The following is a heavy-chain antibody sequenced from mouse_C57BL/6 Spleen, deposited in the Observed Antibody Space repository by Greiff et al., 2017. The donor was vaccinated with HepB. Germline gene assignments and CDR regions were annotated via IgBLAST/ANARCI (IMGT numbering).Heavy chain of an antibody. CDR1: GYAFSSSW. CDR2: IYPGDGDT. V-gene: IGHV1-82*01. CDR3: ARGGTGRDFDY. Sequence: VQLQQSGPELVKPGASVKISCKASGYAFSSSWMNWVKQRPGKGLEWIGRIYPGDGDTNYNGKSKGKATLTADKSSSTAYMQLSSLTSEDSAVYFCARGGTGRDFDYWGQGTTLTVSS. J-gene: IGHJ2*01. D-gene: IGHD4-1*01.